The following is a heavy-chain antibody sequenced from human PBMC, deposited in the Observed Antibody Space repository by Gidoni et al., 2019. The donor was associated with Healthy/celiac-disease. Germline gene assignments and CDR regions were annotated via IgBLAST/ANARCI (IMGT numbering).Heavy chain of an antibody. CDR3: ARVARGGYSYGKSRYYYGMDV. V-gene: IGHV1-8*01. Sequence: QVQLVQSGAEVKRPGASVKVSCKASGYTFTSYDINWVRQATGQGLEWMGWMNPNSGNTGYAQKFQGRVTMTRNTSISTAYMELSSLRSEDTAVYYCARVARGGYSYGKSRYYYGMDVWGQGITVTVSS. D-gene: IGHD5-18*01. CDR2: MNPNSGNT. J-gene: IGHJ6*02. CDR1: GYTFTSYD.